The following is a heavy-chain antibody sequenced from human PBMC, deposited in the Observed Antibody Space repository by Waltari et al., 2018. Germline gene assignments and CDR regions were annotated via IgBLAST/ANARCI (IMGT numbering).Heavy chain of an antibody. CDR2: IYYSGST. CDR3: ARDYSSGWSHGMDV. Sequence: QVQLQESGPGLVKPSETLSLTCTVSGGSISSYYWSWIRQPPGKGLEWIGYIYYSGSTNYNPSLKSRVTISVDTSKNQFSLKLSSVTAADTAVYYCARDYSSGWSHGMDVWGQGTTVTVSS. CDR1: GGSISSYY. J-gene: IGHJ6*02. V-gene: IGHV4-59*01. D-gene: IGHD6-19*01.